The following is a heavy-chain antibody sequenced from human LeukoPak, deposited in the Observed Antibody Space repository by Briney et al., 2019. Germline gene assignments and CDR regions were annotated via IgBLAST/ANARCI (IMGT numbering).Heavy chain of an antibody. CDR1: GFTFSSYA. Sequence: GGSLRLSCAASGFTFSSYAMHWVRQAPGKGLEWVAVISYDGSNKYYADSVKGRFTISRDNSKNTLYLQMNSLRAEDTAVYYCAKGHSAYGHPTSPLFDFWGQGTLVTVSS. CDR3: AKGHSAYGHPTSPLFDF. CDR2: ISYDGSNK. J-gene: IGHJ4*02. V-gene: IGHV3-30-3*01. D-gene: IGHD2-21*01.